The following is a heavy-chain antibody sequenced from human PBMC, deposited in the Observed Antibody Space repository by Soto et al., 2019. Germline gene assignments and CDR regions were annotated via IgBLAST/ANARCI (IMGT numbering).Heavy chain of an antibody. CDR1: GIRFSDSG. D-gene: IGHD3-16*01. J-gene: IGHJ4*02. CDR3: ANWGGRRTTNFFSGPFDF. V-gene: IGHV3-30*18. Sequence: QVQLVESGGGVVQPGRSLRLSCAASGIRFSDSGMHWVRQAPGRGLEWVAVISYDGSDKYYADSVKGRFTISRDNSKSTLYLQMDSLRPEDTAVYYCANWGGRRTTNFFSGPFDFWGQGTLVTVSS. CDR2: ISYDGSDK.